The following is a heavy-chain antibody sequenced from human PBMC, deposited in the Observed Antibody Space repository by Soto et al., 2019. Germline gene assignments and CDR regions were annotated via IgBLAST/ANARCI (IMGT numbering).Heavy chain of an antibody. CDR3: ARDRGGVASNWFDP. D-gene: IGHD3-10*01. Sequence: QVQLQESGPGLVKPSETLSLTCTVSGGSISSYYWSWIRQPPGKGLEWIGYIHYSGSTKYNPSLKSRDTTXGXTXXNQFSLKRSSVTAADAAVYYCARDRGGVASNWFDPWGQGTLVTVSS. CDR1: GGSISSYY. J-gene: IGHJ5*02. CDR2: IHYSGST. V-gene: IGHV4-59*01.